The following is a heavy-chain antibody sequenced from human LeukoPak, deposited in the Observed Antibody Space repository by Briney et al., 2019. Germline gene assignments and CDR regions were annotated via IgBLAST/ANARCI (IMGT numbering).Heavy chain of an antibody. CDR2: ISGSGGST. J-gene: IGHJ4*02. D-gene: IGHD6-19*01. CDR3: ASGIAVPLDFDY. V-gene: IGHV3-23*01. CDR1: GFTFSSYA. Sequence: PGGSLRLSCAASGFTFSSYAMSWVRQAPGKGLEWVSAISGSGGSTYYADSVKGRFTISRDNSKNTLYLQMNSLRAEDTAVYYCASGIAVPLDFDYWGQGTLVTVSS.